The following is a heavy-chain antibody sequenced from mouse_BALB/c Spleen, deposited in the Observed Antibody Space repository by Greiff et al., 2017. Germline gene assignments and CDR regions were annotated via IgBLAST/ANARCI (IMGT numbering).Heavy chain of an antibody. CDR2: ILPGSGST. CDR1: GYTFSSYW. D-gene: IGHD2-14*01. J-gene: IGHJ1*01. CDR3: ARCYRYDPWYFDV. Sequence: VQLQQSGAELMKPGASVKISCKATGYTFSSYWIEWVKQRPGHGLEWIGEILPGSGSTNYNEKFKGKATFTADTSSNTAYMQLSSLTSEDSAVYYCARCYRYDPWYFDVWGAGTTVTVSS. V-gene: IGHV1-9*01.